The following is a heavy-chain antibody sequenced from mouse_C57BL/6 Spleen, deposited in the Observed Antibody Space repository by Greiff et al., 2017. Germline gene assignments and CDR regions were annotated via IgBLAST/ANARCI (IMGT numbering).Heavy chain of an antibody. CDR1: GFTFSSYA. CDR3: TRSYGSSSGYFDV. V-gene: IGHV5-9-1*02. CDR2: ISSGGDYI. Sequence: EVKLVESGEGLVKPGGSLKLSCAASGFTFSSYAMSWVRQTPEKRLEWVAYISSGGDYIYYADTVKGRFPISRDNARNTLYLQMRSLKSEDTAMYCCTRSYGSSSGYFDVWGTGTTVTVSS. J-gene: IGHJ1*03. D-gene: IGHD1-1*01.